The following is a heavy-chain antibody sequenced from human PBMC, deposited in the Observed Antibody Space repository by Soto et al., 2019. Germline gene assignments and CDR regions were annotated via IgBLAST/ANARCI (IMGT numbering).Heavy chain of an antibody. J-gene: IGHJ4*02. CDR1: GFTFGDYA. CDR2: IRSKAYGGTT. V-gene: IGHV3-49*04. Sequence: PGGSLRLSCTASGFTFGDYAMSWVRQAPGKGLEWVGFIRSKAYGGTTEYAASVKGRFTISRDDSKSIAYLQMNSLKTEDTAVYYCTRDKGIAVAGTFDYWGQGTLVTVSS. D-gene: IGHD6-19*01. CDR3: TRDKGIAVAGTFDY.